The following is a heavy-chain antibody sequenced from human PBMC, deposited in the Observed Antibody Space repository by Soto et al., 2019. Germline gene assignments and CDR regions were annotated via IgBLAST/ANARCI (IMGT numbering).Heavy chain of an antibody. CDR1: GFTFSDYA. CDR3: AKVAGGLGYFDL. D-gene: IGHD3-16*01. CDR2: ISATGGNI. J-gene: IGHJ2*01. V-gene: IGHV3-23*01. Sequence: HPGGSLRLSCVASGFTFSDYAMTWVRQAPGKGLEWVATISATGGNIEYTDSLKGRFTISRDNSKNTLYLQLNGLTSGDTAVHYCAKVAGGLGYFDLWGRGTLVTVSS.